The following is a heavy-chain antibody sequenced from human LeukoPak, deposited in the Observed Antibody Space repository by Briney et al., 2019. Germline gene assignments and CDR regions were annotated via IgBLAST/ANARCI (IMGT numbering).Heavy chain of an antibody. CDR1: GFTFSSYG. CDR2: IQYDGSSK. V-gene: IGHV3-30*02. D-gene: IGHD6-19*01. J-gene: IGHJ4*02. CDR3: TRRGAVAGTLDY. Sequence: PGGSLRLSCAASGFTFSSYGMHWVRQAPGKGLEWVAFIQYDGSSKYYADSVKGRFTISRDNSKNTLYLQMNSLRVEDSAVYYCTRRGAVAGTLDYWGQGTLVTVSS.